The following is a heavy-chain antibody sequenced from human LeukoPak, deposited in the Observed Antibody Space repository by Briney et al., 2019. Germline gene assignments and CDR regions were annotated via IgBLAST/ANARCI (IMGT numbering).Heavy chain of an antibody. Sequence: ASVKVSCKASGYTFTGYYMHWVRQAPGQGLEWMGWINPNSGGTNYAQKFQGWVTMTRDTSISTAYMELSRLRSDDTAVYRCARLGYCSSTSCYNFDYWGQGTLVTVSS. CDR3: ARLGYCSSTSCYNFDY. CDR1: GYTFTGYY. CDR2: INPNSGGT. V-gene: IGHV1-2*04. J-gene: IGHJ4*02. D-gene: IGHD2-2*02.